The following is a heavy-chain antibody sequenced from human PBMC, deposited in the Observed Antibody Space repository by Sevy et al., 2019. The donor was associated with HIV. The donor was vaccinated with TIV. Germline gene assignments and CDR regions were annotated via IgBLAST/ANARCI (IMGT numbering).Heavy chain of an antibody. CDR3: ARVQAWFRELLSNQYYYYYGMDV. D-gene: IGHD3-10*01. CDR2: IIPIFGTA. Sequence: ASVKVSCKASGGTFSSYAISWVRQAPGQGLEWMGGIIPIFGTANYAQKFQGRVTITADESTSTAYMELSSLRSEDTAVYYCARVQAWFRELLSNQYYYYYGMDVWGQGTTVTVSS. J-gene: IGHJ6*02. CDR1: GGTFSSYA. V-gene: IGHV1-69*13.